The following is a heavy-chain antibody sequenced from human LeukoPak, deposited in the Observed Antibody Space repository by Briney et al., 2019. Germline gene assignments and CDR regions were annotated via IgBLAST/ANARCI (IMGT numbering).Heavy chain of an antibody. J-gene: IGHJ4*02. Sequence: ASVKVSCKASGGTFSSYAISWVRQAPGQGLEWMGGIIPIFGTANYAQKLQGRVTMTTDTSTSTAYMELRSLRSNDTAVYYCARGVQLVLVDYWGQGTLVTVSS. CDR3: ARGVQLVLVDY. CDR2: IIPIFGTA. D-gene: IGHD6-13*01. CDR1: GGTFSSYA. V-gene: IGHV1-69*05.